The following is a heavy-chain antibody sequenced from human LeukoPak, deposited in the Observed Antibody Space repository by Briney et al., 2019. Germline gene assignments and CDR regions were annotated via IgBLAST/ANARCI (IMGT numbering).Heavy chain of an antibody. CDR2: INPNSGGT. Sequence: ASVKASCKASGYTFTGYYMHWVRQAPGQGREWMGWINPNSGGTNYAQKFQGWVTMTRDTSISTAYMELSRLRSDDSAVYYCARGYSGYDNFDYWGQGTLVTVSS. V-gene: IGHV1-2*04. CDR1: GYTFTGYY. CDR3: ARGYSGYDNFDY. D-gene: IGHD5-12*01. J-gene: IGHJ4*02.